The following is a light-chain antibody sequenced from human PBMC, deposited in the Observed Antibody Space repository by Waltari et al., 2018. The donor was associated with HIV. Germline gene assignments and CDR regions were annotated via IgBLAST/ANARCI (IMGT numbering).Light chain of an antibody. CDR1: SSDVGGYNH. Sequence: SALPQPASVSGSPGQSITISCTGTSSDVGGYNHFSWYQQHPAKSPKLMIYEVSNRPSGVSNRFSGSKSGNTASLTISGLQAEDESDYYCSSYTSCSTLVFGGGTKLTVL. J-gene: IGLJ2*01. V-gene: IGLV2-14*01. CDR2: EVS. CDR3: SSYTSCSTLV.